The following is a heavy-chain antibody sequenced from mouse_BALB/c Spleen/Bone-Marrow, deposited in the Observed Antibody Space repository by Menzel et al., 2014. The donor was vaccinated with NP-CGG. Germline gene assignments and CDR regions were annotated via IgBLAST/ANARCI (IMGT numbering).Heavy chain of an antibody. CDR1: GYTFTSYW. CDR3: ARPYRYGYHAMDY. J-gene: IGHJ4*01. CDR2: INPSTGYT. V-gene: IGHV1-7*01. D-gene: IGHD2-14*01. Sequence: QVQLKESGAELAKPGASVKMSCKASGYTFTSYWMHWVKQRPGQGLEWIGYINPSTGYTEYNQKFKDKATLTADKSSSTAYMQLSSLTSEDSAVYYCARPYRYGYHAMDYWGQGTSVTVSS.